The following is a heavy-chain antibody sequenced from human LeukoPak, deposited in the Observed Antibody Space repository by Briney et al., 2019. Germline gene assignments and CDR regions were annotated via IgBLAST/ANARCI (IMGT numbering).Heavy chain of an antibody. J-gene: IGHJ4*02. V-gene: IGHV3-23*01. D-gene: IGHD2-15*01. CDR2: ISGSGGST. Sequence: GSPRLSCAASGFTFSSYAMSWVRQAPGKGLEWVSAISGSGGSTYYADSVKGRFTISRDNSKNTLYLQMNSLRAEDTAVYYCAKDRTPYCSGGSCYFYWGQGTLVTVSS. CDR1: GFTFSSYA. CDR3: AKDRTPYCSGGSCYFY.